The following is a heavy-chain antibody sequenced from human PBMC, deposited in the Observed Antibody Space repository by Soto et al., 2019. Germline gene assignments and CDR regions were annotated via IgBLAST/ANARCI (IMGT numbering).Heavy chain of an antibody. CDR3: AGNSGYDYYDSSGYLDYNDY. CDR1: GGSISSGGYY. CDR2: IYYSGST. V-gene: IGHV4-31*03. D-gene: IGHD3-22*01. Sequence: SETLSLTCTVSGGSISSGGYYWSWIRQHPGKGLEWIGYIYYSGSTYYNPSLKSRVTISVDTSKNQFSLKLSSVTAADTAVYYCAGNSGYDYYDSSGYLDYNDYWGQGTLVTVSS. J-gene: IGHJ4*02.